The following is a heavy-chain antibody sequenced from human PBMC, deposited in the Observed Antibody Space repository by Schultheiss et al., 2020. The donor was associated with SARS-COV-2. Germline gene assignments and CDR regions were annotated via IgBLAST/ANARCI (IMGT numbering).Heavy chain of an antibody. Sequence: ASVKVSCKASGYTFTGYYMHWVRQAPGQGLEWMGWINPNSGGTNYTQKFQGRVTMTRDTSISTAYMELSRLRSEDTAVYYCARVVAQGLVYYYYYMDVWGKGTTVTVSS. CDR2: INPNSGGT. D-gene: IGHD6-19*01. J-gene: IGHJ6*03. CDR3: ARVVAQGLVYYYYYMDV. CDR1: GYTFTGYY. V-gene: IGHV1-2*02.